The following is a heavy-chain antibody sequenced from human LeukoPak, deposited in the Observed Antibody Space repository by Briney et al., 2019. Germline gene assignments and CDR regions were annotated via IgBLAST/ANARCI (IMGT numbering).Heavy chain of an antibody. J-gene: IGHJ4*02. CDR1: GFTFSSYW. V-gene: IGHV3-74*01. Sequence: GGSLRLSCAASGFTFSSYWMHWVRQAPGKGLVWVSRINTDGSSTSYADSVKGRFTISRDNSKNTLYLQMNSLRAEDTAVYYCARDQHGSGSYYNSPFDYWGQGTLVTVSS. D-gene: IGHD3-10*01. CDR3: ARDQHGSGSYYNSPFDY. CDR2: INTDGSST.